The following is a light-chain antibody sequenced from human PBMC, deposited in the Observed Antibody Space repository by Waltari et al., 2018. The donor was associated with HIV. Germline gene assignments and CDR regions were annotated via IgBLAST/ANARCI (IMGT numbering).Light chain of an antibody. V-gene: IGLV2-8*01. CDR1: SSDVGGYNF. J-gene: IGLJ2*01. CDR3: SSYAGGNNLV. Sequence: SALTQPPSASGSPGQSVTISCTGTSSDVGGYNFVSWYQQHPGKAPKLMIFEVTSRPSGVPARFSGSKTGNTASLTVSGLQADDEGDYYCSSYAGGNNLVFGGGTKLTVL. CDR2: EVT.